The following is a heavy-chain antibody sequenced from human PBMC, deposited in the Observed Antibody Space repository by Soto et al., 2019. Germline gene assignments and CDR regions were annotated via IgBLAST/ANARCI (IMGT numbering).Heavy chain of an antibody. J-gene: IGHJ4*02. CDR3: AGDLGGWSDY. V-gene: IGHV1-3*01. CDR2: INAGNGNT. Sequence: QVQLVQSGAEVKKPGASVKVSCKASGYTFTSYAMQWVRQAPGQRLEWMGWINAGNGNTKYSQKFQGRVTITRDTSASTGYVELGGLRSEDRGVYCCAGDLGGWSDYWGQGTLVAVSS. D-gene: IGHD6-19*01. CDR1: GYTFTSYA.